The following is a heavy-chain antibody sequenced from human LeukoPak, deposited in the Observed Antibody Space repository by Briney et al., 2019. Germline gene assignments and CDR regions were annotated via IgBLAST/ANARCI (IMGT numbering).Heavy chain of an antibody. D-gene: IGHD6-19*01. J-gene: IGHJ4*02. CDR2: ISSSSSTI. V-gene: IGHV3-11*04. Sequence: GGSLRLSCAASGFTFSDYYMSWIRQPPGKRLEYISYISSSSSTINYADSVKGRFTISRDNAKNSLYLQMNSLRAEDTAVYYCARVGGRYEVDYWGQGTLVTVSS. CDR1: GFTFSDYY. CDR3: ARVGGRYEVDY.